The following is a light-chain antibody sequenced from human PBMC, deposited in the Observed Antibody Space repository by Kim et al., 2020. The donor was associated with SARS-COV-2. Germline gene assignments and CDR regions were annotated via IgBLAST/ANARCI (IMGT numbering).Light chain of an antibody. CDR3: HSRDNSGDHYV. Sequence: SSELTQDPAVPVALGQTVRITCQGDILRSYYASWYQQKPGQAPVLVIYGKNNRPSGIPDRFSGSSSGNTGSLTITGAQAEDEADYYCHSRDNSGDHYVFGTGTKVTVL. CDR2: GKN. V-gene: IGLV3-19*01. CDR1: ILRSYY. J-gene: IGLJ1*01.